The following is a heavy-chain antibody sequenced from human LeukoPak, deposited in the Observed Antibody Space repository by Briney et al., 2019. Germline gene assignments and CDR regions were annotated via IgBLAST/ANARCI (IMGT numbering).Heavy chain of an antibody. J-gene: IGHJ3*02. CDR2: ISSSHSTI. D-gene: IGHD4-17*01. V-gene: IGHV3-48*03. CDR3: AREVPTGQAFDI. Sequence: GRSLSLSCAASGLTFSRYEMNWVRQAPGKGLEWVSYISSSHSTIYYADSVKGRFTISRDKAKNSLYRQMNSLRAEDTAVYYCAREVPTGQAFDIWGQGTMVTVSS. CDR1: GLTFSRYE.